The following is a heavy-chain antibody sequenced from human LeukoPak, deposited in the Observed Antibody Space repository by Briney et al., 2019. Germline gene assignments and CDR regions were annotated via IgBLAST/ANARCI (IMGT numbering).Heavy chain of an antibody. D-gene: IGHD3-22*01. CDR2: INPNSGGT. Sequence: ASVKVSCKASGYTFTGYYMHWVRQALGQGLEWMGWINPNSGGTNYAQKFQGRVTMTRDTSIGTAYMELSRLRSDDTAVYYCARDGVGYYDSSGYYYFQHWGQGTLVTVSS. V-gene: IGHV1-2*02. J-gene: IGHJ1*01. CDR3: ARDGVGYYDSSGYYYFQH. CDR1: GYTFTGYY.